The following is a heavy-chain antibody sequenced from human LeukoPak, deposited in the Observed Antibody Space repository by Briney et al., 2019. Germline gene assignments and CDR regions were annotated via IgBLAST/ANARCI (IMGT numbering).Heavy chain of an antibody. V-gene: IGHV3-74*01. CDR2: ISSDGSTT. D-gene: IGHD6-13*01. J-gene: IGHJ4*02. CDR1: GFTFSRYW. CDR3: ARDTITAPGDLDY. Sequence: GGSLRLSRAATGFTFSRYWMHWVRQGPGKGLVWVSLISSDGSTTTYADFVKGRFTISRDNAKNTLYLQMNSLRAEDTAVYYCARDTITAPGDLDYWGQGTLVTVSS.